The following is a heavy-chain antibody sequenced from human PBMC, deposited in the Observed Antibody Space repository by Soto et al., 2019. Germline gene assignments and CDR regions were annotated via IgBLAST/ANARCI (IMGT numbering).Heavy chain of an antibody. Sequence: ASVKVSCKASGYTFTSYGISWVRQAPGQGLEWMGWISAYNGNTNYAQKLQGRVTMTTDTSTSTAYMELRSLRSDDTAVYYCARGRRITGTTSPPVYWGQGTLVTVSS. J-gene: IGHJ4*02. V-gene: IGHV1-18*01. CDR1: GYTFTSYG. D-gene: IGHD1-20*01. CDR2: ISAYNGNT. CDR3: ARGRRITGTTSPPVY.